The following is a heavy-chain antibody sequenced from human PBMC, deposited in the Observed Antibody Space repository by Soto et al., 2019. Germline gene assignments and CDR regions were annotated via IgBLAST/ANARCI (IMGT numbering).Heavy chain of an antibody. CDR2: IYHSGST. CDR3: ARGVGGENWNYRTFDY. CDR1: GGSISSSNW. V-gene: IGHV4-4*02. D-gene: IGHD1-7*01. J-gene: IGHJ4*02. Sequence: SETLSLTCAVSGGSISSSNWWSWVRQPPGKGLEWIGEIYHSGSTNYNPSLKSRVTISVDKSKNQFSLKLSSVTAADTAVYYCARGVGGENWNYRTFDYWGQGTLVTVSS.